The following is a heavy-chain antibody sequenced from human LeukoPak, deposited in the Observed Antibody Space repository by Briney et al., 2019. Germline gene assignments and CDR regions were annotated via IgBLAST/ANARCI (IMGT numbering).Heavy chain of an antibody. J-gene: IGHJ4*02. CDR1: GYTFTSYD. V-gene: IGHV1-8*01. Sequence: GASVKVSCKTSGYTFTSYDINWVRQATGQGLEWMGWMNPNSGNTGYAQKFQGRVTMTRNTSISTAYMEQSSLRSEDTAVYFCTRGVMKGSRKTFDYWGQGTLVTVSS. D-gene: IGHD3-10*01. CDR3: TRGVMKGSRKTFDY. CDR2: MNPNSGNT.